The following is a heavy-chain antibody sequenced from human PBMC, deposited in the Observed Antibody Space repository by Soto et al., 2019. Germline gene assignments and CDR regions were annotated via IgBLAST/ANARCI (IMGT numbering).Heavy chain of an antibody. D-gene: IGHD3-10*01. CDR3: ASVFSGVTTYY. Sequence: GGSLRLSCAASGFNFSNYWMHWVRQTPGKGLVWVSRISNDGSNTDYADFVKGRFTISRDNAKNTLHLQMNSLRADDTAVYYCASVFSGVTTYYWGQGTLVTVSS. J-gene: IGHJ4*02. CDR2: ISNDGSNT. V-gene: IGHV3-74*01. CDR1: GFNFSNYW.